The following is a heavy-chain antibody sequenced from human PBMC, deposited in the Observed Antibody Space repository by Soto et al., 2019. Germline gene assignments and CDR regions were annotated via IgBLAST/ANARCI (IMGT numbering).Heavy chain of an antibody. CDR3: ERGGFPWRTGTAFINYYFGY. J-gene: IGHJ4*02. D-gene: IGHD1-1*01. Sequence: QVQLVQSAAEMKKPGASVRISCKASGYDITTYGINWVRQAPGQGLELMGWINPQNGNTNYAQNFQGRVTLITDTSTSTAYRELRSVRSDATAVYYSERGGFPWRTGTAFINYYFGYSGQGT. CDR2: INPQNGNT. V-gene: IGHV1-18*01. CDR1: GYDITTYG.